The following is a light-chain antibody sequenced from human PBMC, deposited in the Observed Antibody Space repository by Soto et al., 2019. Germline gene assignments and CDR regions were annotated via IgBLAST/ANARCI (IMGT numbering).Light chain of an antibody. V-gene: IGKV1-39*01. CDR3: QQCYSSPRT. J-gene: IGKJ1*01. CDR2: AAS. CDR1: QRISTY. Sequence: DIQMTQSPSTLSAGVGDRVTITCRASQRISTYLNWYQQKPGKAPTLLIYAASSLQSGVPSRFSGGGSGTDFTLTINILQPEDFATYFCQQCYSSPRTFGQGTKVDIK.